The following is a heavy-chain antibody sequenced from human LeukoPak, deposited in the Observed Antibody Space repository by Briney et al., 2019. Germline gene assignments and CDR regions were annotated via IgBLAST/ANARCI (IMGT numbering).Heavy chain of an antibody. CDR1: GYTFTGYY. J-gene: IGHJ4*02. Sequence: ASVKVSCKASGYTFTGYYVHWVRQARGQGLEWMGWINPNSGDTNYAQKFQGRVTMTRDTSISTAYMELSSLRSEDTAVYYCAREIKISSDLGGGSYGGGYWGQGTLVTVSS. V-gene: IGHV1-2*02. CDR2: INPNSGDT. CDR3: AREIKISSDLGGGSYGGGY. D-gene: IGHD1-26*01.